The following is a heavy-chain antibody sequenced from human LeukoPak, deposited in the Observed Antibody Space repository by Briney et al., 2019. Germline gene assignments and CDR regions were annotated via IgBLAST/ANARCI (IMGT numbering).Heavy chain of an antibody. V-gene: IGHV1-69*13. Sequence: WASVKVSCKASGGTFSSYAISWVRQAPGQGLEWMGGIIPIFGTANYAQKFQGRVTITADESTSTAYMEVSSLRSEDTAVYYCARGFGELLPFDYWGQGTLVTVSS. D-gene: IGHD3-10*01. CDR2: IIPIFGTA. CDR1: GGTFSSYA. J-gene: IGHJ4*02. CDR3: ARGFGELLPFDY.